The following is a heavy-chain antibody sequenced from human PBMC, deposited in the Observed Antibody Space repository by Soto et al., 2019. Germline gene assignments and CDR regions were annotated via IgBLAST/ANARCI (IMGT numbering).Heavy chain of an antibody. J-gene: IGHJ4*02. CDR3: ARLLRIQWTAGGYFDY. D-gene: IGHD5-12*01. CDR1: GGSFSGYY. V-gene: IGHV4-34*01. Sequence: SETLSLTCAVYGGSFSGYYWSWIRQPPGKGLEWIGEINHSGSTNYNPSLKSRVTISVDTSKNQFSLKLSSVTAADTAVYYCARLLRIQWTAGGYFDYWGQGTLVTVSS. CDR2: INHSGST.